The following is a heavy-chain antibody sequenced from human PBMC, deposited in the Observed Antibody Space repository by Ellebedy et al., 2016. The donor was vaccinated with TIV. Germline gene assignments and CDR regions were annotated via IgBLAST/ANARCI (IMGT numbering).Heavy chain of an antibody. J-gene: IGHJ4*02. CDR3: ARDFTGAYNLDF. CDR2: INPSGGST. CDR1: GYSFTTHY. D-gene: IGHD1-14*01. Sequence: AASVKVSCKTSGYSFTTHYIHWVRQAPGQGLEWMGIINPSGGSTTYAQKFQGRVTMTRDTSTSTVDMELTSLRSEDTAVYYCARDFTGAYNLDFWGQGTLVTVSS. V-gene: IGHV1-46*01.